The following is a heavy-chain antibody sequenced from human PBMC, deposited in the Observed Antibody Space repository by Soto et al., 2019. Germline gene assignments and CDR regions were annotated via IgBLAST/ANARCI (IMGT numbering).Heavy chain of an antibody. CDR3: ARLPGRPGLRYGGKPRPY. V-gene: IGHV4-39*01. CDR2: ICYSGST. J-gene: IGHJ4*02. Sequence: SETLSLTCTVSGGSISSSSYYWGWIRQPPGKGLEWIGSICYSGSTYYNPSLKRRGTISVDTSKNQFSLKLSSVTAADAAVDYGARLPGRPGLRYGGKPRPYRGQGNL. D-gene: IGHD2-15*01. CDR1: GGSISSSSYY.